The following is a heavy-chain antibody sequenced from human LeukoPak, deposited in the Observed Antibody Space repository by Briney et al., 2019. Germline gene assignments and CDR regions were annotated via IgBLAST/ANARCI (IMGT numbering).Heavy chain of an antibody. Sequence: GASVKVSCKAFGYTFTYYFIHWVRQATGQGLEWMGWMNPNSGNTGYAQKFQGRVTMTRNTSISTAYMELSSLRSEDTAVYYCARGGGIAVAGEHDYWGQGTLVTVSS. CDR3: ARGGGIAVAGEHDY. CDR1: GYTFTYYF. CDR2: MNPNSGNT. D-gene: IGHD6-19*01. J-gene: IGHJ4*02. V-gene: IGHV1-8*02.